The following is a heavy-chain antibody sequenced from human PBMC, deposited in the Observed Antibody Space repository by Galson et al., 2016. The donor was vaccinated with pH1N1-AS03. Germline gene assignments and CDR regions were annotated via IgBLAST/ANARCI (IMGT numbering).Heavy chain of an antibody. CDR3: ARVVAGRPFLIDY. V-gene: IGHV1-18*01. J-gene: IGHJ4*02. D-gene: IGHD6-6*01. Sequence: SVKVSCKASGYNFVTYGITWVRQGPGKGLEWMGWINPYGTNTNYAKKVQDRVTMTADKSTTTSHLDLRNLGSDDTAVYYCARVVAGRPFLIDYWGQGTLVIVSS. CDR2: INPYGTNT. CDR1: GYNFVTYG.